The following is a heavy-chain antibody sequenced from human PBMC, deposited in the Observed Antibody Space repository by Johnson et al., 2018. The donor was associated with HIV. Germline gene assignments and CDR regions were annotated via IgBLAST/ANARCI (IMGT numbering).Heavy chain of an antibody. CDR3: AKGTYYFASGRGSPFYI. J-gene: IGHJ3*02. CDR2: ISYDGSNK. Sequence: QMLLVESGGGVVQPGRSLRLSCAASGFTFSSYSMHWVRQAPGKGLEWVAVISYDGSNKYYADSVKGRFTISRDNSKNTLYLQMNSLRAEDTALYYCAKGTYYFASGRGSPFYIWGRGIMVTVSS. V-gene: IGHV3-30-3*01. D-gene: IGHD3-10*01. CDR1: GFTFSSYS.